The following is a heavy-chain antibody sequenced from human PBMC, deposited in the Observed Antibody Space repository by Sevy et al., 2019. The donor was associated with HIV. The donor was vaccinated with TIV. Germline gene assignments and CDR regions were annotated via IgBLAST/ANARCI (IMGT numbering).Heavy chain of an antibody. CDR3: ASPGGYRYGSLLDN. CDR2: INPNSGDT. D-gene: IGHD5-18*01. V-gene: IGHV1-2*02. Sequence: ASVKVSCKASGYTFTDYFMHWVRQAPGQGLEWMGWINPNSGDTKYAQKFQGRVTVTMDTSIRTAYMELSSLRFDDTAVYYCASPGGYRYGSLLDNWGQGTLVTVSS. CDR1: GYTFTDYF. J-gene: IGHJ4*02.